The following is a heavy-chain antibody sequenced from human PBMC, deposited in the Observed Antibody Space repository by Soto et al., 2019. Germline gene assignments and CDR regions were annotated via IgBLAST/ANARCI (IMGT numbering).Heavy chain of an antibody. CDR3: TRRAYSSGWYYDY. CDR1: GFTFSGSA. Sequence: GGSLRLSCAASGFTFSGSAMHWVRQASGKGLEWVGRIRSKANSYATAYAASVKGRFTISRDDSKNTAYLQMNSLKTEDTAVYYCTRRAYSSGWYYDYWGQGTLVTVSS. V-gene: IGHV3-73*01. D-gene: IGHD6-19*01. J-gene: IGHJ4*02. CDR2: IRSKANSYAT.